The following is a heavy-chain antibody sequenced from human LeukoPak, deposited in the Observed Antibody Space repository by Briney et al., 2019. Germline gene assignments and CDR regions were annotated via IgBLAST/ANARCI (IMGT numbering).Heavy chain of an antibody. J-gene: IGHJ4*02. CDR1: GFTFDDYA. V-gene: IGHV3-9*01. CDR3: AKDIGIGEQWLAFDY. CDR2: ISWNSGSI. D-gene: IGHD6-19*01. Sequence: GGSLRLSCAASGFTFDDYAMHWVRQAPGKGLEWVSGISWNSGSIGYADSVKGRFTISRDNAKNSLYLQMNSLRAEDTALYYCAKDIGIGEQWLAFDYWGQGTLVTVSS.